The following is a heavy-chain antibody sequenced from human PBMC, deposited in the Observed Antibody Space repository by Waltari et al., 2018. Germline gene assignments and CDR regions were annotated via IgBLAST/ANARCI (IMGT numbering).Heavy chain of an antibody. CDR1: GYTFTGYQ. CDR3: PRDLVVGSGDY. D-gene: IGHD1-26*01. Sequence: QVHLVQSGAEVKKPGASVKVSCTASGYTFTGYQIHWVRQAPGQGLEWMGWIKQNKGGTNNAQKGKGRVTITRETSIRTAYMELSRLRSEDTAMYYWPRDLVVGSGDYWGQGTLVTVSS. CDR2: IKQNKGGT. J-gene: IGHJ4*02. V-gene: IGHV1-2*02.